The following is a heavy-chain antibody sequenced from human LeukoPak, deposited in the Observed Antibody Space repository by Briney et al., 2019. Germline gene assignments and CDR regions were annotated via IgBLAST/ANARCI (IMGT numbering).Heavy chain of an antibody. CDR2: ISGSGGST. CDR3: AKSVLRFLEWLSAGGYYFDY. CDR1: GFTFSSYA. D-gene: IGHD3-3*01. Sequence: GGSLRLSCAASGFTFSSYAMSWVRQAPGKGLEWVSAISGSGGSTYYADFVKGRFTISRDNSKNTLYLQMNSLRAEDAAVYYCAKSVLRFLEWLSAGGYYFDYWGQGTLVTVSS. J-gene: IGHJ4*02. V-gene: IGHV3-23*01.